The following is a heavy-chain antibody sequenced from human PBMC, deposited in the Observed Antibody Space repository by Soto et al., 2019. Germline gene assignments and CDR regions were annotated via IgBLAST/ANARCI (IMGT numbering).Heavy chain of an antibody. J-gene: IGHJ4*02. D-gene: IGHD3-16*02. V-gene: IGHV4-39*01. CDR1: GRTISTSSYY. CDR2: IYYSGST. CDR3: ARVCRLRLGELSYYFDY. Sequence: PSEPLSLTYTSSGRTISTSSYYWCWIRQPPGKGLEWIGSIYYSGSTYYNPSLKSRVTISVDTSKNQFSLKLSSVTAADTAVYYCARVCRLRLGELSYYFDYWGQGTLVTVS.